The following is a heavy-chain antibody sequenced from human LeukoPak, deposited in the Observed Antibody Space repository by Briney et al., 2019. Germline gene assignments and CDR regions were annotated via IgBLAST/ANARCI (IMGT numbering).Heavy chain of an antibody. J-gene: IGHJ4*02. Sequence: GGSLRPSCAASGFTFSSYSMNWVRQAPGKGLEWVSYISTSSSTVYYADSVKGRFTISRDNAKNSLYLQMNSLRDEDTAVYYCARGKGLLVVTANYYFDYWGQGTLVTVSS. V-gene: IGHV3-48*02. D-gene: IGHD2-21*02. CDR2: ISTSSSTV. CDR1: GFTFSSYS. CDR3: ARGKGLLVVTANYYFDY.